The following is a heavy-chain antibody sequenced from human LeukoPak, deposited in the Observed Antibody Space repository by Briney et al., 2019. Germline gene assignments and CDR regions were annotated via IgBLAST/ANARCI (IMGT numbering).Heavy chain of an antibody. J-gene: IGHJ3*02. V-gene: IGHV3-11*01. CDR2: ISSGANTI. CDR3: AKDVDSGSSRGAFDI. Sequence: GGSLRLSCTASGFTFRDFYMSWIRQVPGKGLEWISYISSGANTIQYADSVKGRFTISRDNAKNSLYLQMNSLRAENMALYYCAKDVDSGSSRGAFDIWGQGTMVTVSS. D-gene: IGHD1-26*01. CDR1: GFTFRDFY.